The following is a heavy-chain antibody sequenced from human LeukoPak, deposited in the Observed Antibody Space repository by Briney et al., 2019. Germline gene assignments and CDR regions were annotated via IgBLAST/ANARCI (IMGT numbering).Heavy chain of an antibody. D-gene: IGHD6-6*01. J-gene: IGHJ2*01. V-gene: IGHV4-59*01. CDR3: ARRTDSGSWYFDL. CDR1: GGSITSYY. CDR2: IYYSGST. Sequence: PSETLSLTCSVSGGSITSYYWSWIRQPPGMGLEWIGNIYYSGSTNYNPSLKSRVTISVETSKNQFSLNLSSVTAADTAMYYCARRTDSGSWYFDLWGRGTLVTVSS.